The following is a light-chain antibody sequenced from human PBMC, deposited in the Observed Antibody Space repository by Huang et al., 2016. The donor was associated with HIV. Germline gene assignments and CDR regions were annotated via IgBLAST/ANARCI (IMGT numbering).Light chain of an antibody. CDR3: HQYNEWPIT. V-gene: IGKV3-15*01. CDR1: KSVSTN. CDR2: GAS. J-gene: IGKJ3*01. Sequence: ETVMTQSPATLSASPVRSATLSCRASKSVSTNLAWYQQKPGQAPRLLIYGASTRAPGIPVRFRGSGSGTEFTLTISDLQSEDFAVYFCHQYNEWPITFGPGTKVDI.